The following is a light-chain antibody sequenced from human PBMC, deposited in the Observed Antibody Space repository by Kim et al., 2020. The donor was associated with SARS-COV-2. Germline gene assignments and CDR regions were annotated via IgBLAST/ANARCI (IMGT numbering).Light chain of an antibody. CDR2: QDN. CDR3: QTWDSSTVV. V-gene: IGLV3-1*01. J-gene: IGLJ2*01. CDR1: KLGDKY. Sequence: VTPGQTASITSSGDKLGDKYASWDQQKPGHATVLVINQDNKRPSGIPKRFSGSNTGNRDTLAISGTMAMDEAAYYCQTWDSSTVVIGGRPQTTVL.